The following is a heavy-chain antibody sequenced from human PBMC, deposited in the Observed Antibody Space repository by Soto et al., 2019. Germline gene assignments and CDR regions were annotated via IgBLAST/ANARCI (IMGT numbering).Heavy chain of an antibody. J-gene: IGHJ6*02. CDR3: ARGGTYYYYGMDV. CDR1: GYTFTVYY. V-gene: IGHV1-46*01. CDR2: INPSGGST. D-gene: IGHD1-1*01. Sequence: XSVKVSCKASGYTFTVYYRHLVRQAPGQGLEWMGIINPSGGSTSYSQKFQGRVTMTRDTSTSTVYMELSSLRSEDTAVYYCARGGTYYYYGMDVWGQGTTVTVSS.